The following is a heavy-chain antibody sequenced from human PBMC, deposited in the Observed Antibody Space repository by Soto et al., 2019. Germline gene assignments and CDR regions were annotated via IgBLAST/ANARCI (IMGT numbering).Heavy chain of an antibody. CDR3: AKEGPYYYGSGSYYNVDY. CDR1: GFTFSSYG. D-gene: IGHD3-10*01. J-gene: IGHJ4*02. V-gene: IGHV3-30*18. Sequence: GGSLRLSCAASGFTFSSYGMHWVRQAPGKGLEWVAVISYDGSNKYYADSVKGRFTISRDNSKNTLYLQMNSLRAEDTAVYYCAKEGPYYYGSGSYYNVDYWGQGTLVTVSS. CDR2: ISYDGSNK.